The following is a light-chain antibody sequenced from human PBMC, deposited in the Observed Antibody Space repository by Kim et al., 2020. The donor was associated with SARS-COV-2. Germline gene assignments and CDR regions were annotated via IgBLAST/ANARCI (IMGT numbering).Light chain of an antibody. J-gene: IGKJ2*01. CDR1: ESVSNN. Sequence: SGSQGERATLSCRASESVSNNLAWYQQKPGQAPRLLIYGASTRATGIPAGFSGSGSGTEFTLTISSLQSEDFAVYYCQQYNNWPYTFGQGTKLEI. V-gene: IGKV3-15*01. CDR2: GAS. CDR3: QQYNNWPYT.